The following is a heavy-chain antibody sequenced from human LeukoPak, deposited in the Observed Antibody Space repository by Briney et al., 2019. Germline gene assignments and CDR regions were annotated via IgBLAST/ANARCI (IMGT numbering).Heavy chain of an antibody. CDR3: ARRNGQDIVATSRRRYYFDY. J-gene: IGHJ4*02. D-gene: IGHD5-12*01. Sequence: SETLSLTCTVSGGSISSGSYYWGWIRQAPGKGLEWIGSIYYSGSTYYNPSLKSRVTISVDTFNNQFSLKLSSVTAADTAVYYCARRNGQDIVATSRRRYYFDYWGQGTLVTVSS. CDR1: GGSISSGSYY. V-gene: IGHV4-39*07. CDR2: IYYSGST.